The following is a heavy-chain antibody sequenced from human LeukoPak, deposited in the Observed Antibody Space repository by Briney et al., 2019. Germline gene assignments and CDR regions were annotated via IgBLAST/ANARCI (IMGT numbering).Heavy chain of an antibody. Sequence: ASVKVSCKASGYTFTGYYMHWVRQAPGQGLEWMGWINPNSGGTNYAQKFQGRVTMTRDTSISTAYMELSRLRSDDTAVYYCARDVRYSPYYFDYWGQGTLVTVSS. CDR2: INPNSGGT. J-gene: IGHJ4*02. CDR1: GYTFTGYY. V-gene: IGHV1-2*02. CDR3: ARDVRYSPYYFDY. D-gene: IGHD4-11*01.